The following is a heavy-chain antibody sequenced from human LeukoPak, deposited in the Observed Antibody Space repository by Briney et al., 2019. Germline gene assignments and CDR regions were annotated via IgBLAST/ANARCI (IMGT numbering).Heavy chain of an antibody. Sequence: PSDTLSLTCTVSGGSISTYYWSWLRQPPGKGLEWIGYISYTVTSNYNPSLKSRVTISVDTSKNQFSLKLSSVTAADTAVYYCARVGDWNDLVYWGQGTLVTVSS. J-gene: IGHJ4*02. V-gene: IGHV4-59*07. CDR2: ISYTVTS. CDR3: ARVGDWNDLVY. D-gene: IGHD1-1*01. CDR1: GGSISTYY.